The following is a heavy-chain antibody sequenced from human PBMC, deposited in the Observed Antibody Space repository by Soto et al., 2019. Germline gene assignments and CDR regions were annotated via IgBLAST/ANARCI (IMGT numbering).Heavy chain of an antibody. Sequence: EVQLLASGGGLVQPGGSLRLSCAASGFTFSSYAMSWVRQAPGKGLEWVSGMSGSYTYYADSVKGRFTISRDNSRNTLSLLMNSLRGDDTAGYYCARDLKVGATADWVQGTLVTVSS. CDR2: MSGSYT. D-gene: IGHD1-26*01. J-gene: IGHJ4*02. V-gene: IGHV3-23*01. CDR3: ARDLKVGATAD. CDR1: GFTFSSYA.